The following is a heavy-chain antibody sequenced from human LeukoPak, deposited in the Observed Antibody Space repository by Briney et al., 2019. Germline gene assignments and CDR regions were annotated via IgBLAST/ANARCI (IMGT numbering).Heavy chain of an antibody. V-gene: IGHV5-51*01. CDR1: VYSFTRYW. CDR3: ARLSSDYDAFDI. D-gene: IGHD3-16*02. CDR2: SYSCDSDS. Sequence: GWALNITLKGSVYSFTRYWIGGVRQMRWKGLEGMGISYSCDSDSRYSTSFQGHVTISADKSISTAYLQWSSLKASDTAMYYSARLSSDYDAFDIWGQGTMVTVSS. J-gene: IGHJ3*02.